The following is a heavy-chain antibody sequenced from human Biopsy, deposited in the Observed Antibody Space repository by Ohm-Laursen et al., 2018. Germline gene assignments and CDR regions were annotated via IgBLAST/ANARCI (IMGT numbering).Heavy chain of an antibody. CDR3: VGPSLSGSGMGFDP. CDR1: GFTFSSYW. Sequence: SLRLSCTASGFTFSSYWMHWVRQAPGKGLEWVSCINIDGSGTRYADADSVKGRFTISRDNAKNTLYLQMNSLRVEDTAVYYCVGPSLSGSGMGFDPWGQGALVTVSS. V-gene: IGHV3-74*01. D-gene: IGHD3-10*01. J-gene: IGHJ5*02. CDR2: INIDGSGT.